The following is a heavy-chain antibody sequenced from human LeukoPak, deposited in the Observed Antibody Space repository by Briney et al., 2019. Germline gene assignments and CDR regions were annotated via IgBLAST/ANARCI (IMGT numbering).Heavy chain of an antibody. Sequence: GGSLRLSCAASGFTFSSYSMNCVRQAPGKGLEWVSSISSSSSYIYYADSVKGRFTISRDNAKNSLYLQMNSLRADDTAVYYCARDRGYSGYDFGSLDAFDIWGQGTMVTVSS. J-gene: IGHJ3*02. CDR2: ISSSSSYI. CDR3: ARDRGYSGYDFGSLDAFDI. CDR1: GFTFSSYS. V-gene: IGHV3-21*01. D-gene: IGHD5-12*01.